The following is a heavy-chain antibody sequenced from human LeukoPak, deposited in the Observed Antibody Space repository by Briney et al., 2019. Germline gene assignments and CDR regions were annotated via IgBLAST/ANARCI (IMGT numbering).Heavy chain of an antibody. CDR3: ARGEGDFWSGYFNDAFDI. J-gene: IGHJ3*02. CDR1: GDSISSGSYY. D-gene: IGHD3-3*01. CDR2: IYTSGST. Sequence: SETLSLTCTVSGDSISSGSYYWSWIRQPAGKGLEWIGRIYTSGSTNYNPSLKSRVTMSVDTSKNQFSLKLSSVTAADTAVYYCARGEGDFWSGYFNDAFDIWGQGTMVTVSS. V-gene: IGHV4-61*02.